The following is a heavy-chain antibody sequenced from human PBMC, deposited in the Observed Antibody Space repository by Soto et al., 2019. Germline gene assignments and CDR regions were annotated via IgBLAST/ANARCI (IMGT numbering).Heavy chain of an antibody. CDR3: AKDSDFWSGYYSGYYYYGMDV. Sequence: SLRLSCAASGFTFSSYAMSWVRQAPGKGLEWVSAISGSGGSTYYADSVKGRFTISRDNSKNTLYLQMNSLRAEDTAVYYCAKDSDFWSGYYSGYYYYGMDVWGQGPRSPSP. V-gene: IGHV3-23*01. D-gene: IGHD3-3*01. J-gene: IGHJ6*02. CDR2: ISGSGGST. CDR1: GFTFSSYA.